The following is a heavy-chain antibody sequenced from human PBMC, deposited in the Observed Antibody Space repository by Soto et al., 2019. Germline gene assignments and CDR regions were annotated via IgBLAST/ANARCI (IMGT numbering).Heavy chain of an antibody. CDR1: GFSFASYA. CDR3: AKGFGISWQYYLDY. V-gene: IGHV3-23*01. D-gene: IGHD3-10*01. CDR2: IRGSGGST. J-gene: IGHJ4*02. Sequence: EVQLLESGGGLVQPGGSLRLSCAASGFSFASYAMNWVRQAPGKGLEWVSGIRGSGGSTYYADSVKGRFTISRDNSKNMLYLQLSSLRVEDTAVYYCAKGFGISWQYYLDYWGQGTLVTVSS.